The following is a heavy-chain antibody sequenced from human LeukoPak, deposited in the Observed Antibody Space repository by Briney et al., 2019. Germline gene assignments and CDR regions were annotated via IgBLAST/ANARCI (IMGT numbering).Heavy chain of an antibody. CDR2: ISGSDGST. V-gene: IGHV3-23*01. Sequence: GGSLRHSCAAAGFTFSSYAMTWVRQAPGKGLEWVSAISGSDGSTYYADSVEGRFTISRDNSKNTLYLQMNSLRAEDTAVYYCASGRTGYHYFDYWGQGTLVTVSS. D-gene: IGHD3-9*01. J-gene: IGHJ4*02. CDR3: ASGRTGYHYFDY. CDR1: GFTFSSYA.